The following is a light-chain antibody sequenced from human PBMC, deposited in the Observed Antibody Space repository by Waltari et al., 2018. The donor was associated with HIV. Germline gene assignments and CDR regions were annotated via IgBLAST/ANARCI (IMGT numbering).Light chain of an antibody. J-gene: IGKJ4*01. CDR2: AAS. V-gene: IGKV1-12*01. Sequence: DIQMTHSPSSVSASVADRVTITWLASQGMSSWLALYQQKPVQAPNLVIYAASKLQSGFPCMFSGSRSGTDFTLPVSSLQPEDFATYYCQQANSFPPSLTFGRGTKVEIK. CDR3: QQANSFPPSLT. CDR1: QGMSSW.